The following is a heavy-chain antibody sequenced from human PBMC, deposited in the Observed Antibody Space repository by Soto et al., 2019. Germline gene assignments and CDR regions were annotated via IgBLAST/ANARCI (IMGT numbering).Heavy chain of an antibody. CDR2: ISGNGGTT. Sequence: EVQLLESGGGLVQPGGSLRLSCAASGFTFSSYAMNWVRQAPGKGLEWVSGISGNGGTTYYAESVQGRFTISRDNSKHTLYLQMDSLRAEDTAVYYCVNPRGGYCSGGSCYVIDYWGQGTLVTVSS. J-gene: IGHJ4*02. V-gene: IGHV3-23*01. D-gene: IGHD2-15*01. CDR1: GFTFSSYA. CDR3: VNPRGGYCSGGSCYVIDY.